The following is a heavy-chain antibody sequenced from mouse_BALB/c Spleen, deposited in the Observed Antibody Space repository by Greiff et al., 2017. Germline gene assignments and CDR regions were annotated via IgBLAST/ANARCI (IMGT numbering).Heavy chain of an antibody. V-gene: IGHV1-39*01. CDR2: INPYYGST. J-gene: IGHJ4*01. Sequence: VQLQQTGPELVKPGASVKISCKASGYSFTDYIMLWVKQSHGKSLEWIGNINPYYGSTSYNLKFKGKATLTVDKSSSTAYMQLNSLTSEDSAVYYCARKAGTDYAMDYWGQGTSVTVSS. D-gene: IGHD4-1*01. CDR1: GYSFTDYI. CDR3: ARKAGTDYAMDY.